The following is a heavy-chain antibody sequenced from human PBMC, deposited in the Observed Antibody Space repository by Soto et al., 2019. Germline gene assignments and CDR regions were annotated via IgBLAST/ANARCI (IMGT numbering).Heavy chain of an antibody. CDR2: IYYSGST. J-gene: IGHJ3*02. Sequence: SETLFLTCTVSGGSISSGDYYWSWIRQPPGKGLEWIGYIYYSGSTYYNPSLKSRVTISVDTSKNQFSLKLSSVTAADTAVYYCARVVERNYYDRLDAFDIWGQGTMVTV. V-gene: IGHV4-30-4*01. CDR1: GGSISSGDYY. D-gene: IGHD3-22*01. CDR3: ARVVERNYYDRLDAFDI.